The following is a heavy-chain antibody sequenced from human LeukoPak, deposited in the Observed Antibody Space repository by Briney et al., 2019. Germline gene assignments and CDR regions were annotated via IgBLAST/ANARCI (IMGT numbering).Heavy chain of an antibody. J-gene: IGHJ5*02. V-gene: IGHV4-34*01. Sequence: SETLSLTCAVYGGSFSGYYWSWIRQPPGKGLEWIGEINHSGSTNYNPSLKSRVTISVDTSKNQFSLKLSSVTAADTAVYYCALRVHTWFDPWGQGTLVTVSS. CDR3: ALRVHTWFDP. CDR2: INHSGST. CDR1: GGSFSGYY.